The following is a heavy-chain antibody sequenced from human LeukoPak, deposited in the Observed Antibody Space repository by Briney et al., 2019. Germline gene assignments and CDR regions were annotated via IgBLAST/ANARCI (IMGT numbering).Heavy chain of an antibody. CDR1: GYTFTSYA. J-gene: IGHJ3*02. CDR2: INTNTGNP. CDR3: ARIRYSSSWLDAYYYDSSGYHGRASDAFDI. D-gene: IGHD3-22*01. Sequence: ASVKVSCKASGYTFTSYAMNWVRQAPGQGLEWMGWINTNTGNPTYAQGFTGRFVFSLDTSVSTAYLQISSLKAEDTAVYYCARIRYSSSWLDAYYYDSSGYHGRASDAFDIWGQGTMVTVSS. V-gene: IGHV7-4-1*02.